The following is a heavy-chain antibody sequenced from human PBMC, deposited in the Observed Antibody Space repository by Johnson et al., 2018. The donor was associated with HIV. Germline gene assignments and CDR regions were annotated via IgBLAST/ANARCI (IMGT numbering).Heavy chain of an antibody. J-gene: IGHJ3*02. CDR3: ARDEAASTGSFDS. CDR1: GFTFSSYW. Sequence: VQLVESGGGVVQPGRSLRLSCAASGFTFSSYWMHWVRQAPGKGLVWVSRINSAGSSTSYADSVKGRFTISSDNATNTLYLQMNSLRAEDTAVFYCARDEAASTGSFDSWGQGTMVTVSS. CDR2: INSAGSST. D-gene: IGHD6-13*01. V-gene: IGHV3-74*01.